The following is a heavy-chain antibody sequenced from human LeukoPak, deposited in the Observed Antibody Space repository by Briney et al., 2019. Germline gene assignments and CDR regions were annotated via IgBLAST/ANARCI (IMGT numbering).Heavy chain of an antibody. CDR1: GFPFSSHW. V-gene: IGHV3-7*05. CDR2: IKEDGSEK. D-gene: IGHD1-26*01. J-gene: IGHJ4*02. Sequence: GGSLRLSCAASGFPFSSHWMNWVRQAPGKGLEWEANIKEDGSEKYYVDSVKGRFTISRDNAKNSLCLQMNSLRAEDTAIYYCVRSGGYWGQGTLVTVSS. CDR3: VRSGGY.